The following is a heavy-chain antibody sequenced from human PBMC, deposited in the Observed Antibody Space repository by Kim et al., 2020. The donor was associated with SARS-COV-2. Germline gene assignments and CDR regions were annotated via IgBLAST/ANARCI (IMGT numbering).Heavy chain of an antibody. D-gene: IGHD6-19*01. CDR1: GFTFSSYG. Sequence: GGSLRLSCAASGFTFSSYGMHWVRQAPGKGLEWVAVIWYDGSNKYYADSVKGRFTISRDNSKNTLYLQMNSLRAEDTAVYYCARDREQWLGWKYYYYYYGMDVWGQGTTVTVSS. CDR3: ARDREQWLGWKYYYYYYGMDV. J-gene: IGHJ6*02. V-gene: IGHV3-33*08. CDR2: IWYDGSNK.